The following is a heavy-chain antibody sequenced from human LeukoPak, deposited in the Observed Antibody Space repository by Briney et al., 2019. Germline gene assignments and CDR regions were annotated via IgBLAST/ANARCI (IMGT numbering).Heavy chain of an antibody. Sequence: ASVKVSCTASGYNFFTYGITWVRQAPGQGLEWMGWISPHNGNANYAQKFQDRVIMTTDTSTNTAFMEVRSLRSDDTAVYYCARGGVTQEVVNPWAWGPKKKTLLNPLGYWGQGTLVTVSS. J-gene: IGHJ4*02. CDR3: ARGGVTQEVVNPWAWGPKKKTLLNPLGY. CDR1: GYNFFTYG. CDR2: ISPHNGNA. V-gene: IGHV1-18*01. D-gene: IGHD4-23*01.